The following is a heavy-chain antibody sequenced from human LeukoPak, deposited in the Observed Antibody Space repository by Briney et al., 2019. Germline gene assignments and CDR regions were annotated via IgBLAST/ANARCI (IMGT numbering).Heavy chain of an antibody. D-gene: IGHD3-22*01. J-gene: IGHJ3*02. CDR1: GYTFTRYY. Sequence: ASVKVSCKASGYTFTRYYMHWVRQAPGQGLEWMGRINPNSGGTNYAQKFQGRVTMTRDTSISTAYMELSRLRSDDTAVYYCARLRPNSSGYYLLAFDIWGQGTMVTVSS. CDR2: INPNSGGT. CDR3: ARLRPNSSGYYLLAFDI. V-gene: IGHV1-2*06.